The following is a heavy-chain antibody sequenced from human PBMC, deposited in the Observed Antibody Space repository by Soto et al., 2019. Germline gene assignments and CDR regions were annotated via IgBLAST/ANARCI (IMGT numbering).Heavy chain of an antibody. CDR2: ISVSGGSE. CDR1: GFTCTSYA. J-gene: IGHJ6*02. CDR3: AKGDTTLITDYYAMDV. Sequence: GGSLRLSCAVSGFTCTSYATTWVRQAPGKGLEWVSAISVSGGSEFYADSVKGRFTISRDNSKNTLHLQMERLRAEDTALYYCAKGDTTLITDYYAMDVWGQGTTVIVSS. D-gene: IGHD3-16*01. V-gene: IGHV3-23*01.